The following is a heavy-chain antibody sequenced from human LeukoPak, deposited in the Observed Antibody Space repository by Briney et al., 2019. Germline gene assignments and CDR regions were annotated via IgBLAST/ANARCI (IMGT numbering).Heavy chain of an antibody. Sequence: GGSLRLSCAASGFTFSSYGMSWVRQAPGKGLEWVSTINDSGGRTYYADSVKGRFTISRDNSKNTLYLQINSLRAEDTAVYYCAMHYASSGFYYYLDYWGQGTLVTVSS. V-gene: IGHV3-23*01. J-gene: IGHJ4*02. CDR2: INDSGGRT. D-gene: IGHD3-22*01. CDR3: AMHYASSGFYYYLDY. CDR1: GFTFSSYG.